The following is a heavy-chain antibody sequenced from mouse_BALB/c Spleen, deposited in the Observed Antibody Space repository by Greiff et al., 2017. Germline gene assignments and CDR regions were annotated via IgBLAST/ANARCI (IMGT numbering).Heavy chain of an antibody. V-gene: IGHV1S137*01. CDR1: GYTFTDYA. D-gene: IGHD2-4*01. CDR3: ARDCDYGGAWFAY. CDR2: ISTYYGDA. Sequence: VQLQQSGAELVRPGVSVKISCKGSGYTFTDYAMHWVKQSHAKSLEWIGVISTYYGDASYNQKFKGKATMTVDKSSSTAYMELARLTSEDSAIYYCARDCDYGGAWFAYWGQGTLVTVSA. J-gene: IGHJ3*01.